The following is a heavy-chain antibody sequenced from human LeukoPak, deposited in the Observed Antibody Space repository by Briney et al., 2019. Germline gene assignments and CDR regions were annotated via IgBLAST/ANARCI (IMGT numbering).Heavy chain of an antibody. D-gene: IGHD6-6*01. Sequence: ASVNVSFKASGYTFPSYFMHWVRQAPGQGLEWMGIINPTGGSTTYAQKFQGRVTMTRDTSTSTVYMELSSLRSDDTAVYYCARTAARRFDYWGQGTLVTVSS. CDR2: INPTGGST. V-gene: IGHV1-46*01. J-gene: IGHJ4*02. CDR1: GYTFPSYF. CDR3: ARTAARRFDY.